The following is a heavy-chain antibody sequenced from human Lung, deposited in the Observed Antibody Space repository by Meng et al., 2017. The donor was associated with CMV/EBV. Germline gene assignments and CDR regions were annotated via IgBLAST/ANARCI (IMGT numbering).Heavy chain of an antibody. Sequence: SETLSLXXAVYGGSFSGYYWSWIRQPPGKGLEWIGEINHSGSTNYTPSLKSRVTISVDTSKNQFSLKLSSVTAADTAVYYCARGGYCSSTSCYKLYRNWVDPWGQGTLVTVSS. V-gene: IGHV4-34*01. D-gene: IGHD2-2*02. CDR1: GGSFSGYY. CDR2: INHSGST. J-gene: IGHJ5*02. CDR3: ARGGYCSSTSCYKLYRNWVDP.